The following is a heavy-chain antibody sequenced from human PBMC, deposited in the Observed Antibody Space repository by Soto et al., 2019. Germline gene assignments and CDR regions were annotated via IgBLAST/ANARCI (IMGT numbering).Heavy chain of an antibody. J-gene: IGHJ6*02. Sequence: GGSLRLSCAASGFTFSSYAMHWVRQAPGKGLEWVAVISYDGSNKYYADSVKGRFTISRDNSKNTLYLQMNSLRAEDTAVHYCARDMGTMVRGVSYGMDVWGQGTTVTVSS. D-gene: IGHD3-10*01. V-gene: IGHV3-30-3*01. CDR2: ISYDGSNK. CDR1: GFTFSSYA. CDR3: ARDMGTMVRGVSYGMDV.